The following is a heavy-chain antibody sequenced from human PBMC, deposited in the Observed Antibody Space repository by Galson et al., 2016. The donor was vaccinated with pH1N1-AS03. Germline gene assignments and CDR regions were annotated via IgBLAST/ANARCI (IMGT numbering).Heavy chain of an antibody. CDR1: EFTFSIYH. CDR2: INSRSDTI. J-gene: IGHJ4*02. Sequence: SLRLSCAASEFTFSIYHMSWVRQAPGKGLEWVSYINSRSDTIYYADSVKGRFTIPRDNAKNSLYLQMNSLRDEDTAVYYCARAVGGGDSFWGQGTLVTVSA. V-gene: IGHV3-48*02. D-gene: IGHD4-23*01. CDR3: ARAVGGGDSF.